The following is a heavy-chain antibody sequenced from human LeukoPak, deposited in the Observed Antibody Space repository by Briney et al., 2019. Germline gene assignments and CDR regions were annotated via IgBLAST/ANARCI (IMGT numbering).Heavy chain of an antibody. CDR3: ARVEGYCSSTSCYVEHFDL. D-gene: IGHD2-2*01. V-gene: IGHV3-7*01. J-gene: IGHJ2*01. CDR2: IKQDGSEK. CDR1: GFTFSSYW. Sequence: GGSLRLSCAASGFTFSSYWMSWVRQAPGKGLEWVANIKQDGSEKYYVDSVKGRFTISRDNAKNSLYLQMNSLRAEDTAVYYCARVEGYCSSTSCYVEHFDLWGRGTLVTVSS.